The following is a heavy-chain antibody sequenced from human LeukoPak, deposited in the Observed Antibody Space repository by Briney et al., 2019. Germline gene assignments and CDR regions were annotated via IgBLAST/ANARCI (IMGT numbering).Heavy chain of an antibody. CDR2: IYTSGST. J-gene: IGHJ4*02. CDR1: GGSISSYY. V-gene: IGHV4-4*07. Sequence: SETLSLTCTVSGGSISSYYWSWIRQPAGKGLEWIGRIYTSGSTNYNPSLKSRVTISVDKTKNQFSLKLSSVTAADTAVYYCARDGGMGIAATGVDYWGQGTLVTVSS. D-gene: IGHD6-13*01. CDR3: ARDGGMGIAATGVDY.